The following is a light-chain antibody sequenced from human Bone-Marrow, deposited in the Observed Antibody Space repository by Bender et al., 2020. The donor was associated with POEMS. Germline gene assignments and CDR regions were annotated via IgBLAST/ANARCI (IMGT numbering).Light chain of an antibody. CDR1: DLCDKY. Sequence: SYEVTQPPSVSVSPGQTASITCSGDDLCDKYVAWYQQKPGQSPVLVIYQDTKRPSGIPERFSGSNSGNTATLTISGTQAMDEADYYCQAWDTYYVIFGGGTKLTVL. J-gene: IGLJ2*01. V-gene: IGLV3-1*01. CDR3: QAWDTYYVI. CDR2: QDT.